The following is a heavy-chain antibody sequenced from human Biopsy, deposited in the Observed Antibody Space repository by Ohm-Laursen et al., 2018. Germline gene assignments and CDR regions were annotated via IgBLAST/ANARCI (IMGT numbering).Heavy chain of an antibody. V-gene: IGHV4-59*08. D-gene: IGHD2-15*01. CDR3: ARRGSGGRSFDY. Sequence: TLSLTCAVTYGSISGHFWSWIRQAPGKGLEWIGYVYYNGNTNHNPSLKSRVTISADTSKNQFSLKLGSVTVADTAVFYCARRGSGGRSFDYWGQGSLVTVSS. J-gene: IGHJ4*02. CDR2: VYYNGNT. CDR1: YGSISGHF.